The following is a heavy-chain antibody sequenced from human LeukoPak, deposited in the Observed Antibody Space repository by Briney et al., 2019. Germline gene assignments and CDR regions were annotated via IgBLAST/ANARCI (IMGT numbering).Heavy chain of an antibody. J-gene: IGHJ4*02. Sequence: SETLSLTCAVSGYSISSGYYWGWIRQPPGKGLEWIGSIYHSGSTYYNPSLKSRVTISVDTSKNQFSLKLSSVTAADTAVYSCARQGGSYSGNYWGQGTLVTVSS. CDR1: GYSISSGYY. CDR2: IYHSGST. V-gene: IGHV4-38-2*01. CDR3: ARQGGSYSGNY. D-gene: IGHD1-26*01.